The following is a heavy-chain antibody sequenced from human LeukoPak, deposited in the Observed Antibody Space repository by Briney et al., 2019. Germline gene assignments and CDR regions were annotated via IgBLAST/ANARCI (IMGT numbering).Heavy chain of an antibody. CDR1: GYTFSSYG. CDR3: ARDVGDIVTIPAAISVP. J-gene: IGHJ5*02. V-gene: IGHV1-18*01. CDR2: ISAYNGNT. Sequence: ASVKVSCKASGYTFSSYGISWVRQAPGQGLEWMGWISAYNGNTNYAQMVQGRVTMTTDASTSTAYMEVRSLRSDDTAMYYCARDVGDIVTIPAAISVPWGQGTLVTVSS. D-gene: IGHD2-2*01.